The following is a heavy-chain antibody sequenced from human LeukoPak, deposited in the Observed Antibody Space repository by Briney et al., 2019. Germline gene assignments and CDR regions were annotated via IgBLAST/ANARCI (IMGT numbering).Heavy chain of an antibody. Sequence: GGSLRLSCAASGFTFSTYWMAWVRQAPGKGLEWVANIKGDESAKHQADSVKGRFTIFRDNAQRSVYLQMSSLRGEDTAVYYCARDVGGSLDYWGQGTVVTVSS. J-gene: IGHJ4*02. CDR3: ARDVGGSLDY. V-gene: IGHV3-7*01. CDR2: IKGDESAK. CDR1: GFTFSTYW. D-gene: IGHD1-26*01.